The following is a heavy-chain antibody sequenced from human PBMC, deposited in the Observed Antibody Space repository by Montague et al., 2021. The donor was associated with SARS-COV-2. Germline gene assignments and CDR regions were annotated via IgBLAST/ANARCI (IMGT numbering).Heavy chain of an antibody. CDR3: ARKDIALGYGVDA. CDR2: INSSGRT. J-gene: IGHJ6*02. Sequence: TLSLTCSVSGGSMTGALYYWSWFRQRPGKGLEWIAYINSSGRTNYNSSLRSRLSISLDASNSQFSLKLSSVTAADTAVYYCARKDIALGYGVDAWGQGTTVTVSS. V-gene: IGHV4-31*03. CDR1: GGSMTGALYY. D-gene: IGHD5-12*01.